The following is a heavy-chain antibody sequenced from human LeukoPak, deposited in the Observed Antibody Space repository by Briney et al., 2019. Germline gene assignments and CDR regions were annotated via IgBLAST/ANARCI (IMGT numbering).Heavy chain of an antibody. D-gene: IGHD3-10*01. CDR3: PTDLGTYYHGSQRLIPIDY. Sequence: NPGGSLRLSCVDSGFTFTNAWMSWVRQAPGKGLEWIGRIKSKTDGETTNYAEPVRGRFTISRDDSKSAVYLQMNSLKIEDTAVYYCPTDLGTYYHGSQRLIPIDYWGQGTLVTVSS. CDR1: GFTFTNAW. V-gene: IGHV3-15*01. J-gene: IGHJ4*02. CDR2: IKSKTDGETT.